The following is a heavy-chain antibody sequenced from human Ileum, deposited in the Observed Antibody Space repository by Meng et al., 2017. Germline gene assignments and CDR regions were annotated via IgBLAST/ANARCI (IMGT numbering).Heavy chain of an antibody. CDR2: IKQDGSEK. CDR3: ASYDNG. Sequence: GESLKISCAASGFIFSNYWMSWVRQAPGKGLEWVAKIKQDGSEKYYVDSVKGRFTISRDNAKNSLYLQMNTLRAEDTAVYYCASYDNGWGQGTLVTVSS. V-gene: IGHV3-7*01. D-gene: IGHD3-16*01. CDR1: GFIFSNYW. J-gene: IGHJ4*02.